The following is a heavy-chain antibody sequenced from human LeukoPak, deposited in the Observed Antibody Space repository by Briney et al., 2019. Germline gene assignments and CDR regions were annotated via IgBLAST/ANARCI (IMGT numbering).Heavy chain of an antibody. CDR1: GFTFSSYA. D-gene: IGHD3-22*01. CDR3: ARDAWTVGSTMIVVVFDY. CDR2: ISYDGSNK. V-gene: IGHV3-30*04. J-gene: IGHJ4*02. Sequence: GGSLRLSCAASGFTFSSYAMYWVRQSPGKGLEWVAVISYDGSNKYYADSVKGRFTISRDNSKNTLYLKMNSLRAKDTAVYYGARDAWTVGSTMIVVVFDYWGQGTLVTVSS.